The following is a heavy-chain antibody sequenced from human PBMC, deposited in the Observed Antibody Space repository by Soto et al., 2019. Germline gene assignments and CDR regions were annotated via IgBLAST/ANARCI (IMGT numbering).Heavy chain of an antibody. V-gene: IGHV4-34*01. Sequence: PSETLSLTCAVYGGSFSGYYWSWIRQPPGKGLEWIGEINHSGSTNYNPSLKSRVTISVDTSKNQFSLKLSSVTAADTAVYYCERGGSSAGGAFDIWGQGTMVTVSS. J-gene: IGHJ3*02. CDR1: GGSFSGYY. D-gene: IGHD6-6*01. CDR3: ERGGSSAGGAFDI. CDR2: INHSGST.